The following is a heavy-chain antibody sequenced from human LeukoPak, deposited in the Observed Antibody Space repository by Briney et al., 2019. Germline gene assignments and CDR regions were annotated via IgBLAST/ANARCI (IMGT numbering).Heavy chain of an antibody. D-gene: IGHD5-18*01. J-gene: IGHJ4*02. CDR3: AATKRGGYGYNY. CDR1: GFTFSSYE. CDR2: ISSSGSTI. Sequence: GSLRLSCAASGFTFSSYEMNWVRQAPGKGLEWVSYISSSGSTIHYADSVKGRFTISRDNAKNSLYLQMNSLRAEDTAVYYCAATKRGGYGYNYWGQGTLVTVSS. V-gene: IGHV3-48*03.